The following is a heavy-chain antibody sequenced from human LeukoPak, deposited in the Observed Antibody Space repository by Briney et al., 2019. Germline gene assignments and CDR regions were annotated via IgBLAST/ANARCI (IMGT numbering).Heavy chain of an antibody. CDR2: ISSSSSYI. CDR1: GFTFSSYS. Sequence: NPGGSLRLSCAASGFTFSSYSMNWVRQAPGKGLEWVSSISSSSSYIYYADSVKGRFTISRDNAKNSLYLQMNSLRAEDTAVYYCARDSHDYGDYVSFDYWGQGTLVIVSS. CDR3: ARDSHDYGDYVSFDY. V-gene: IGHV3-21*01. J-gene: IGHJ4*02. D-gene: IGHD4-17*01.